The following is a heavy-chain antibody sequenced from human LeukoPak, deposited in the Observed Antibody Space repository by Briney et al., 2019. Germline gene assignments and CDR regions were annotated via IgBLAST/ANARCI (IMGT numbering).Heavy chain of an antibody. CDR2: FSFSENV. CDR3: ARRRTTGLSGYLDV. D-gene: IGHD2-2*01. Sequence: SETLSLTCTVSGGSITTYYWSWIRQPPGNGLEWIGDFSFSENVDYNPSLKSRVTISMGTPKNQFSLKLDPVTAADTAVYYCARRRTTGLSGYLDVWGKGTTVTVSS. V-gene: IGHV4-59*08. J-gene: IGHJ6*03. CDR1: GGSITTYY.